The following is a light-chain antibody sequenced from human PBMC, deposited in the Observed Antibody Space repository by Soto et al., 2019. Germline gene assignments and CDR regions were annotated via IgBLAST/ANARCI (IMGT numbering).Light chain of an antibody. CDR3: QQYRT. CDR1: QSVSSSS. V-gene: IGKV3-20*01. CDR2: EAS. Sequence: IVLTQSPGTLSLSQGERATLSCRASQSVSSSSLAWYQQNPGQAPRLLIYEASSRATGIPDRFSGSGSGTDFTLTISRLEPEDFAVYYCQQYRTFGQGTKVDIK. J-gene: IGKJ1*01.